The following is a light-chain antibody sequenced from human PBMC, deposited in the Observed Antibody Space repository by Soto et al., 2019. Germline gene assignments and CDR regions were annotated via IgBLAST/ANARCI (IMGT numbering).Light chain of an antibody. V-gene: IGLV2-14*01. CDR1: SSDVGGYNY. CDR2: DVS. CDR3: SSYTSSSTYV. Sequence: SAVSQPASVSGSPGQSINISCTGTSSDVGGYNYVSWYQQHPGKAPKLMIYDVSNRPSGVSNRFSGSKSGNTASLTISGLQAEDEDDYYCSSYTSSSTYVFGTGTKVTVL. J-gene: IGLJ1*01.